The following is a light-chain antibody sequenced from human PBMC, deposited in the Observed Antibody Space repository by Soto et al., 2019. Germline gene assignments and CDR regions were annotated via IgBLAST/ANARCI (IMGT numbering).Light chain of an antibody. CDR1: QSVNIN. Sequence: EVVMTQSPATLSASPGESATLSCWASQSVNINLAWYYQKPGQAPRLLIPEASTRATGIPARFSGGGSGTKFTLTISSLQSEDFAVYYCQQYGDWPATFGQGTKVDIK. V-gene: IGKV3-15*01. CDR2: EAS. J-gene: IGKJ1*01. CDR3: QQYGDWPAT.